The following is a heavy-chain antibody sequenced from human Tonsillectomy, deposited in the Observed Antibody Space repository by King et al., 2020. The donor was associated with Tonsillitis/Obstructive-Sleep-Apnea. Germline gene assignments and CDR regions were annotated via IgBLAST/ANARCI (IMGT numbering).Heavy chain of an antibody. CDR3: ARDPSFTNGVCPNHYYYMDV. Sequence: QLVQSGGGLVQPGGSLRLSCAASGFTFSSYEMNWVRQAPGKGLEWVSYISSSGSTIYYADSVKGRFTISRDNAKNSLYLQMNSLRAEETAVYYCARDPSFTNGVCPNHYYYMDVWGKGTTVTVSS. J-gene: IGHJ6*03. V-gene: IGHV3-48*03. CDR2: ISSSGSTI. CDR1: GFTFSSYE. D-gene: IGHD2-8*01.